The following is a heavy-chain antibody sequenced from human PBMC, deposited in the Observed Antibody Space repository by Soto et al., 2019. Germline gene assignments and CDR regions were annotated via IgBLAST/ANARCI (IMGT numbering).Heavy chain of an antibody. D-gene: IGHD3-22*01. CDR2: INPSGDHK. CDR1: GYTITRHW. Sequence: QVQLVQSGAEVKKPGASVKVSCKASGYTITRHWMHWVRQAPGQRLEWMGVINPSGDHKVYARKFQGGVTVTRHTSTRTVNMELNSLRSEDTAVYYCSRDNSDDSGGAKGWNFDLWGRGTLVIVSS. V-gene: IGHV1-46*01. CDR3: SRDNSDDSGGAKGWNFDL. J-gene: IGHJ2*01.